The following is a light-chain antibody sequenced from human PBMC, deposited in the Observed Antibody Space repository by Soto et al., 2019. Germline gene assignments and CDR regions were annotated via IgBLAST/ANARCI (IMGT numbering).Light chain of an antibody. CDR2: GAS. CDR1: QTISSY. V-gene: IGKV1-39*01. J-gene: IGKJ2*01. CDR3: QQSYSTPYT. Sequence: DIQMTQSPSSLSASVGDRVTITCRASQTISSYLNWDQQKAGKAPRLLIYGASSLQSGVPSRFSGSGSGTDFTLASNTLQPEDFATYYCQQSYSTPYTFGQGTKLEIQ.